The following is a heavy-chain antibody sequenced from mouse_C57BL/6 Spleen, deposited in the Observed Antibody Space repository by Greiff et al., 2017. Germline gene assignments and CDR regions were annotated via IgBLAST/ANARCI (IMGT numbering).Heavy chain of an antibody. CDR2: IYPSDSET. Sequence: QVQLQQPGAELVRPGSSVKLSCKASGYTFTSYWMDWVKQRPGQGLEWIGNIYPSDSETPYNQKFKDKATLTVDKSSSTAYMQLRSLTAEDSAVYYCARGLLGGYWGQGTTLTVSS. J-gene: IGHJ2*01. V-gene: IGHV1-61*01. CDR1: GYTFTSYW. D-gene: IGHD2-10*01. CDR3: ARGLLGGY.